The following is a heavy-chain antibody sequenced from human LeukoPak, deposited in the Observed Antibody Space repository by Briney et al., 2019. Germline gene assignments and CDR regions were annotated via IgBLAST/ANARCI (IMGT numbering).Heavy chain of an antibody. D-gene: IGHD3-10*01. CDR1: GGSISNYY. CDR2: IYYTGST. Sequence: PSETLSLTCTVSGGSISNYYWTWIRQPPGKGLEWIGYIYYTGSTNYNPSLKSRVTISVDTSKSQFSLKLSSVTAADTAVYFCARSPHIWFAERGWFDPWGQGTLVTVSS. V-gene: IGHV4-59*12. J-gene: IGHJ5*02. CDR3: ARSPHIWFAERGWFDP.